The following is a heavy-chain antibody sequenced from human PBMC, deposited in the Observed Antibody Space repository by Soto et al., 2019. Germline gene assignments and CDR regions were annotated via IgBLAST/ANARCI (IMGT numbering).Heavy chain of an antibody. Sequence: GGSLRLSCAASGFTFSSYAMHWVRQAPGKGLEWVAVISYDGSNKYYADSVKGRFTISRDNSKNTLYLQMNSLRAEDTAVYYCASPNPVTRPVPLTYYYDSSGYQLDYWGQGTLVTVSS. V-gene: IGHV3-30-3*01. D-gene: IGHD3-22*01. CDR3: ASPNPVTRPVPLTYYYDSSGYQLDY. CDR2: ISYDGSNK. J-gene: IGHJ4*02. CDR1: GFTFSSYA.